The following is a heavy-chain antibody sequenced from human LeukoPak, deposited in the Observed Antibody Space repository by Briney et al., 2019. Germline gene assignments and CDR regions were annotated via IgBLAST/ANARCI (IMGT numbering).Heavy chain of an antibody. CDR2: IYPGDSDT. D-gene: IGHD3-22*01. J-gene: IGHJ3*01. CDR1: GYSFTSYW. V-gene: IGHV5-51*01. Sequence: GESLKISCKVSGYSFTSYWIGWVRQMPGKGLEWMGLIYPGDSDTRYSPSFQGQVTISADKSITTAYLQWSSLKASDTAMYYCARGRTYYYDSSAYYPADAFDVWGQGTMVSVSS. CDR3: ARGRTYYYDSSAYYPADAFDV.